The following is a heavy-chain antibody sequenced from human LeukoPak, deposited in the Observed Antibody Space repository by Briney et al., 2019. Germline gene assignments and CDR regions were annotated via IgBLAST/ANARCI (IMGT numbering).Heavy chain of an antibody. Sequence: GASVKVSCKASGGTFSSYAISWVRQAPGQGLEWMGRIIPILGIANYAQKFQGRVTITADESTSTAYMELSSLRSEDTAVYYCAREVQRQQPLDYWGQGTLVTVSS. D-gene: IGHD6-13*01. CDR3: AREVQRQQPLDY. CDR1: GGTFSSYA. V-gene: IGHV1-69*04. CDR2: IIPILGIA. J-gene: IGHJ4*02.